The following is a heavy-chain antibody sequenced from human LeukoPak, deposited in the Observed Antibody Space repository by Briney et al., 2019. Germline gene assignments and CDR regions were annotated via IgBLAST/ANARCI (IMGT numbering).Heavy chain of an antibody. CDR3: ARDKTGYCSSTSCYAGNFDH. CDR2: ISYDGSNK. Sequence: GRSLRLSCAASGFTFSSYAMHWVRQAPGKGLEWVAVISYDGSNKYYADSVKGRFTISRDNSKNTLYLQMNSLRAEDTAVYYCARDKTGYCSSTSCYAGNFDHWGQGTLVTVSS. J-gene: IGHJ4*02. CDR1: GFTFSSYA. V-gene: IGHV3-30*04. D-gene: IGHD2-2*01.